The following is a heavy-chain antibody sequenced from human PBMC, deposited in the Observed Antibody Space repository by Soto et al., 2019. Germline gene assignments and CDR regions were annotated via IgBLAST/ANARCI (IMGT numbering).Heavy chain of an antibody. V-gene: IGHV4-30-2*01. J-gene: IGHJ6*02. Sequence: KTSQTLSLTCALAGSFNSSGGYTWSWIRQPPGKGLEWIGYIYHSGSTYYNPSLKSRVTISVDRSKNQFSLKLSSVTAADTAVYYCARGRRYSSGVASMDVWGQGTTVTVSS. CDR3: ARGRRYSSGVASMDV. D-gene: IGHD6-19*01. CDR1: GSFNSSGGYT. CDR2: IYHSGST.